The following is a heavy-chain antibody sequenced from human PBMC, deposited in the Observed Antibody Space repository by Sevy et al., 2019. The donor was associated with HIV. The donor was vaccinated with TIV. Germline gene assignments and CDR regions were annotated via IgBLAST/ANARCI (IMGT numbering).Heavy chain of an antibody. D-gene: IGHD5-12*01. CDR1: YGPISAYY. J-gene: IGHJ5*02. CDR3: ARAPPVRSGDDSLNWFDP. CDR2: IHYSGST. Sequence: SETLSLTCSVSYGPISAYYWNWIRQSPGKGLEWIGYIHYSGSTNYNPSFKSRVTMSLNTSKNQCSLRLNSVTAADTAVYYCARAPPVRSGDDSLNWFDPWGRGTLVTVSS. V-gene: IGHV4-59*01.